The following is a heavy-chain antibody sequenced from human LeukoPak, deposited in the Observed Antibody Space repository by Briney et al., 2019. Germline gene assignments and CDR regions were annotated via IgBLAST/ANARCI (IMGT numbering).Heavy chain of an antibody. CDR1: GGSISSNNYY. Sequence: PSETLSLTCTVSGGSISSNNYYCGWIRQPPGKGLEWIGNIYYSGTTYYNPSLKSRVTISVDTSKNQFSLKVSSVTAADTAMYYCARPYGGNPGYFDYRGQGTLVTVSS. V-gene: IGHV4-39*01. CDR2: IYYSGTT. D-gene: IGHD4-23*01. J-gene: IGHJ4*02. CDR3: ARPYGGNPGYFDY.